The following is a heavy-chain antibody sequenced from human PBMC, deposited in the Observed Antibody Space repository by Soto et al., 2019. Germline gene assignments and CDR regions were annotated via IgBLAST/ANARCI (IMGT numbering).Heavy chain of an antibody. CDR3: ARATIFGVVYDVFDI. D-gene: IGHD3-3*01. CDR1: GGSFSSGGYY. CDR2: MLYSGTT. V-gene: IGHV4-31*03. Sequence: QVQLQESGPGLIKPSQTLSLTCTVSGGSFSSGGYYWSWIRQHPGKGLEWIAYMLYSGTTYYNPSLKSRVKLSMDTSKNQFSLKLRSLTAADTAVYYCARATIFGVVYDVFDIWGQGTLVTVSS. J-gene: IGHJ3*02.